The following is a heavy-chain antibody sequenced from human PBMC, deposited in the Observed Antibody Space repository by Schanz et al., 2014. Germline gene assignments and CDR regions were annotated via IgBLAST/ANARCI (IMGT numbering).Heavy chain of an antibody. Sequence: QVQLVQSGAEVKKPGASVKVSCKASGYTFTSYDINWVRQAPGQGLEWMGWISVYHGHTNYAEKVHGRVTMTTDTSTSTAYMELRSLISDDTAVYYCATETSRTWFYNGVDVWGRGTTVTVSS. CDR3: ATETSRTWFYNGVDV. V-gene: IGHV1-18*01. CDR1: GYTFTSYD. J-gene: IGHJ6*02. CDR2: ISVYHGHT. D-gene: IGHD2-2*01.